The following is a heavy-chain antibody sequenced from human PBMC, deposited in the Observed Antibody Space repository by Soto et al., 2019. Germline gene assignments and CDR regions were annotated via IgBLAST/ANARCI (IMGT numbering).Heavy chain of an antibody. D-gene: IGHD2-15*01. CDR2: IYYSGST. J-gene: IGHJ4*02. CDR1: GGSISSYY. V-gene: IGHV4-59*01. CDR3: ARARYCSGGSCYLDY. Sequence: SETLSLTCTVSGGSISSYYWSWIRQPPGKGLEWIGYIYYSGSTNYNPSLKSRVTISVDTSKNQFSLKLSSVTAADTAVYYCARARYCSGGSCYLDYWGQGTLVTV.